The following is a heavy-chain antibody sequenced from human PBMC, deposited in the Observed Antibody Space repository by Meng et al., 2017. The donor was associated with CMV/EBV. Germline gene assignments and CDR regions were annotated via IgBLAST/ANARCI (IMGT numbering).Heavy chain of an antibody. J-gene: IGHJ5*02. CDR1: GFTVSSNY. V-gene: IGHV3-53*01. CDR2: IHIGGST. Sequence: GGSLRLSCAASGFTVSSNYMSWVRQAPGKGLEWVSVIHIGGSTYYADSVKGRFTTSRDNSKNTLYLQTNSLRAEDTAVYYCAIAYCSSTSCYPWGQGTLVTVSS. CDR3: AIAYCSSTSCYP. D-gene: IGHD2-2*01.